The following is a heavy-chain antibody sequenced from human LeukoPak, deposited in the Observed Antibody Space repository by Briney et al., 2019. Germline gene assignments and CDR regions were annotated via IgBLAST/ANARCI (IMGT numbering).Heavy chain of an antibody. V-gene: IGHV4-34*01. D-gene: IGHD1-7*01. J-gene: IGHJ5*02. CDR3: ARGSTRWYNWNYRNSGNWFDP. Sequence: SETLSLTCAVYGGSFSGYYWSWIRQPPGKGLEWIGEINHSGSTNYNPSLKSRVTISVDTSKNQFSLKLSSVTAVDTAVYYCARGSTRWYNWNYRNSGNWFDPWGQGTLVTVSS. CDR2: INHSGST. CDR1: GGSFSGYY.